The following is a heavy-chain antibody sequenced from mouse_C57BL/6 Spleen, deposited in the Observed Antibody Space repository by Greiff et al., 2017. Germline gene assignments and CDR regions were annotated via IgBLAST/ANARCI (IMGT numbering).Heavy chain of an antibody. CDR2: ISDGGSYT. CDR1: GFTFSSYA. V-gene: IGHV5-4*01. Sequence: EVKLVESGGGLVKPGGSLKLSCAASGFTFSSYAMSWVRQTPEKRLEWVATISDGGSYTYYPDNVKGRFTISRDNAKNNLYLQMSHLKSEDTAMYYCARDRYRYYFDCWGQGTTLTVSS. J-gene: IGHJ2*01. CDR3: ARDRYRYYFDC. D-gene: IGHD5-1-1*01.